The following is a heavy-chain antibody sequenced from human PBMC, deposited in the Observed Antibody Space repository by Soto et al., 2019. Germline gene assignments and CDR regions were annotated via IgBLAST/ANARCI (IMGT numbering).Heavy chain of an antibody. CDR1: GGSISSYY. CDR3: AKAAWHYDIYYYFDY. J-gene: IGHJ4*02. V-gene: IGHV4-59*01. CDR2: IYYSGST. D-gene: IGHD3-9*01. Sequence: SETLSLTCTVSGGSISSYYWSWIRQPPGKGLEWIGYIYYSGSTNYNPSLKSRVTISVDTSKNQFSLKLSSVTAEDTALYYCAKAAWHYDIYYYFDYWGQGTLVTVS.